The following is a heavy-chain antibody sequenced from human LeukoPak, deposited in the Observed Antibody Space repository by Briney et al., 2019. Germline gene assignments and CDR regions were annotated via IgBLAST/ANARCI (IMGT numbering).Heavy chain of an antibody. CDR3: ASSIAAAGSRRSWFDP. CDR2: ISGSGGST. V-gene: IGHV3-23*01. Sequence: GGSLRLSCAASGFTFSSYAMSWVRQAPGKGLEWVSAISGSGGSTYYADSVKGRFTISRDNSKNSLYLQMNSLRAEDTAVYYCASSIAAAGSRRSWFDPWGQGTLVTVSS. D-gene: IGHD6-13*01. J-gene: IGHJ5*02. CDR1: GFTFSSYA.